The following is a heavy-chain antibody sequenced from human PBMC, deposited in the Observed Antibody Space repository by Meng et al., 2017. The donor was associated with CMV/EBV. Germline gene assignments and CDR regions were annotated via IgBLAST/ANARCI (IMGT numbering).Heavy chain of an antibody. CDR3: TRRSSSNDY. J-gene: IGHJ4*02. D-gene: IGHD6-6*01. CDR1: GFTFSGYA. Sequence: GESLKISCAASGFTFSGYAMHWVRQASGKGLEWVGRIRSKANSYATAYAASVKGRFTISRDESKNTAYLQMNSLKTEDTAVYYCTRRSSSNDYWGQGTLVTVSS. V-gene: IGHV3-73*01. CDR2: IRSKANSYAT.